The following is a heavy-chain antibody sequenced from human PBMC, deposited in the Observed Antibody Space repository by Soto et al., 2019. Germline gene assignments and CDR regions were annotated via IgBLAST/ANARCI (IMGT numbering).Heavy chain of an antibody. CDR2: IDPTDSYT. CDR3: ARLSRASFALDV. J-gene: IGHJ6*02. D-gene: IGHD3-16*01. V-gene: IGHV5-10-1*01. CDR1: GYNFITDW. Sequence: GESLKISCMGSGYNFITDWISWVRQMPGKGLEWMGRIDPTDSYTKYRPSFEGHVTISADKSISTAYLQWSSLKASDSAVYYCARLSRASFALDVWGQGTTVTVSS.